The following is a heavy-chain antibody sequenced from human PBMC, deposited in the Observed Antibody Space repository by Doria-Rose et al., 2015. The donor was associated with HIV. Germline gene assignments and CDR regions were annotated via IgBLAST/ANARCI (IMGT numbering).Heavy chain of an antibody. CDR2: IFSDDER. V-gene: IGHV2-26*01. Sequence: QESGPVLVKPTETLTLTCTVSGVSLSSPGMGVSWIRQPPGKALEWLANIFSDDERSYNTSLKSRLNISRGTSKSQVVLTMTDMDPVDTATYYCARIKSSRWYHKYYFDFWGQGTLVIVSA. D-gene: IGHD6-13*01. CDR3: ARIKSSRWYHKYYFDF. CDR1: GVSLSSPGMG. J-gene: IGHJ4*02.